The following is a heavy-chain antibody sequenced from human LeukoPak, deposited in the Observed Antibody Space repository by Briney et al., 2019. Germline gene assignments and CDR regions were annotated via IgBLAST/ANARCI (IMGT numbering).Heavy chain of an antibody. Sequence: GGSLRLSCAASGFTFSSYAMSWVRQAPGKGLEWVSAISGSGGSTYYADSVKGRFTISRDNSKNTLYVQMNSLRVEDTAVYYCARDGGTSGWSGLVDYWGEGTLVTVSS. V-gene: IGHV3-23*01. J-gene: IGHJ4*02. D-gene: IGHD6-19*01. CDR1: GFTFSSYA. CDR2: ISGSGGST. CDR3: ARDGGTSGWSGLVDY.